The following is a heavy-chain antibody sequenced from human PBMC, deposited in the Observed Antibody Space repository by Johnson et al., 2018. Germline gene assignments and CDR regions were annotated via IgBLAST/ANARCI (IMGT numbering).Heavy chain of an antibody. Sequence: EVQLVEAGGGLVQPGRSLRLSCAASGLTFDDYAMHWVRQAPGKGLEWVSDISWNSGKIAYADAVKGRFTISRDNAKKSLYLQMNSLRPEDTAVYYCVKGSTFAAISGVYFQHWGQGTLVTVSS. V-gene: IGHV3-9*01. CDR3: VKGSTFAAISGVYFQH. CDR1: GLTFDDYA. CDR2: ISWNSGKI. J-gene: IGHJ1*01. D-gene: IGHD1-26*01.